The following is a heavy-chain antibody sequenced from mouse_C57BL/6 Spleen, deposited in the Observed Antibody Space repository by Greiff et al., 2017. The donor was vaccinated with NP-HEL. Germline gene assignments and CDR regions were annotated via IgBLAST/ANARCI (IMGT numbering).Heavy chain of an antibody. D-gene: IGHD1-1*01. CDR1: GYTFTSYG. Sequence: VQLQESGAELARPGASVKLSCKASGYTFTSYGISWVKQRTGQGLEWIGEIYPRSGNTYYNEKFKGKATLTADKSSSTAYMELRSLTSEDSAVYFCARSLLRGYFDVWGTGTTVTVSS. V-gene: IGHV1-81*01. CDR3: ARSLLRGYFDV. CDR2: IYPRSGNT. J-gene: IGHJ1*03.